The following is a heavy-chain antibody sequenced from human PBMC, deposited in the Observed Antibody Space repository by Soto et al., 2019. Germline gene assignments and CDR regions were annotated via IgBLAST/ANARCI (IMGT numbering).Heavy chain of an antibody. D-gene: IGHD6-19*01. CDR3: ARESSGWYNFFDY. V-gene: IGHV4-34*01. CDR1: GGSFSGYY. J-gene: IGHJ4*02. CDR2: INHSGST. Sequence: QVQLQQWGAGLLKPSETLSLTCAVYGGSFSGYYWSWIRQPPGKGLEWIGEINHSGSTNYNPSLKSRVTISVDTSKNQFSLKLSSVTAADTAVYYCARESSGWYNFFDYWGQGTLVTVSS.